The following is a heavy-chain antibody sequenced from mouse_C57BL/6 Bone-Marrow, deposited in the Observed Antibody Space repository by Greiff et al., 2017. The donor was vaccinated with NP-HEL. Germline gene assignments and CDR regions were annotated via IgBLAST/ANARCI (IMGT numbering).Heavy chain of an antibody. CDR3: TAYYYGSNY. CDR2: IDPENGDT. D-gene: IGHD1-1*01. J-gene: IGHJ2*01. CDR1: GFNIKDDY. Sequence: VQLQQSGAELVRPGASVKLSCTASGFNIKDDYMHWVKQRPEQGLEWIGWIDPENGDTESASKFQGKATITADTSSNTAYLPLSSLTSEDTAVYYCTAYYYGSNYWGQGTTLTVSS. V-gene: IGHV14-4*01.